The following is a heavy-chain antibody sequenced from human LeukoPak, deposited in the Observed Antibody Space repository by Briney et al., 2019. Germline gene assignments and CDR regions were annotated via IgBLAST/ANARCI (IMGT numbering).Heavy chain of an antibody. D-gene: IGHD4-23*01. V-gene: IGHV4-39*01. CDR1: GGSISSSTFH. Sequence: LETLSLTCTVSGGSISSSTFHWGWIRQPPGKGLEWIGSIYYSGSTYYNPSLKSRVTISVDTSKNQFSLKLSSVTAADTAVYYCTRSGTMVVMRPMYYWGQGTLVTVSS. J-gene: IGHJ4*02. CDR2: IYYSGST. CDR3: TRSGTMVVMRPMYY.